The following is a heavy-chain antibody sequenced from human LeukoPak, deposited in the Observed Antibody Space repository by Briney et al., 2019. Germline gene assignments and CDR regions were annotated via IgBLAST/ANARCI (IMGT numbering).Heavy chain of an antibody. D-gene: IGHD3-16*01. CDR2: ISHDGNTG. J-gene: IGHJ4*02. V-gene: IGHV3-30-3*01. CDR1: KFMFSAYK. CDR3: ARDFNWAFDY. Sequence: GGSLKLSCAASKFMFSAYKMHWVRQVPGKGLEWLAIISHDGNTGHYADSVKGRFTISRDNSKDTVDLQMNSLRADDTAVYYCARDFNWAFDYWGQGTLVTVSS.